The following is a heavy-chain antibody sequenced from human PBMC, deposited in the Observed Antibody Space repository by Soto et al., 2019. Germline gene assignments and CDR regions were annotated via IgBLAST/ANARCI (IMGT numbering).Heavy chain of an antibody. CDR1: GFTFSNAW. Sequence: EVQLVESGGGLVKPGGSLRLSCAASGFTFSNAWMNWVRQAPGNGLEWVGRITSKTDGGTKEYAAPVKGRLTSSRDDSQKTLYLQMNSLKTEDTAGYYCTTLYFEWLLYLDAFDIWGQGTMVTVSS. J-gene: IGHJ3*02. D-gene: IGHD3-9*01. CDR3: TTLYFEWLLYLDAFDI. CDR2: ITSKTDGGTK. V-gene: IGHV3-15*07.